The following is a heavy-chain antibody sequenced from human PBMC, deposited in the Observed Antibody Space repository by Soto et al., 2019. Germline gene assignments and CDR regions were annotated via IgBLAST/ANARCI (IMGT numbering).Heavy chain of an antibody. Sequence: ASVKVSCKASGGTFSSYAISWLRQAPGQGLEWMGGIIPIFGTANYAQKFQGRVTITADKSTSTAYMELSSLRSEDTAVYYCARDRRYCSSTSCSDAFDIWGQGTMVTVSS. J-gene: IGHJ3*02. CDR3: ARDRRYCSSTSCSDAFDI. D-gene: IGHD2-2*01. V-gene: IGHV1-69*06. CDR2: IIPIFGTA. CDR1: GGTFSSYA.